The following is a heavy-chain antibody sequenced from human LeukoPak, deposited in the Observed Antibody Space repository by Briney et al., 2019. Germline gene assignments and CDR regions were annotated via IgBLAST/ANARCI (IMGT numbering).Heavy chain of an antibody. Sequence: GGSLRLSCAASGFIFGNYGMSWVRHAPGTGLEWVSIINWNGGSTYYADSVKGRFTISRDNAKNSLYLQMNSLRAEDTALYHCARDRGRYCSGGTCYDWFDPWGQGTLVTVSS. V-gene: IGHV3-20*01. J-gene: IGHJ5*02. CDR2: INWNGGST. D-gene: IGHD2-15*01. CDR1: GFIFGNYG. CDR3: ARDRGRYCSGGTCYDWFDP.